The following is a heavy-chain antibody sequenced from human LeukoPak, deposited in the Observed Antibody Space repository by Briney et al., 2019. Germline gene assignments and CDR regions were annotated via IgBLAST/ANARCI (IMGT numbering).Heavy chain of an antibody. V-gene: IGHV4-30-4*01. J-gene: IGHJ3*02. CDR1: GGSISSGDYY. CDR3: ARAKGAALGAFDI. CDR2: IYYSGST. Sequence: PSQTLSLTCTVSGGSISSGDYYWSWIRQPPGKGLEWIGYIYYSGSTYYNPSLKSRVTISVDTSKNQFSLKLSSVTAADTAVYYCARAKGAALGAFDIWGQGTMVTVSS. D-gene: IGHD3-16*01.